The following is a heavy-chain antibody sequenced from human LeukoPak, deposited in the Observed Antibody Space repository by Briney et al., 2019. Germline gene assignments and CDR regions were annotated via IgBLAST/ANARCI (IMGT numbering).Heavy chain of an antibody. J-gene: IGHJ4*02. D-gene: IGHD2-2*01. V-gene: IGHV4-34*01. Sequence: SETLSLTCTVSGGSINNYYWSWIRQPPGKGLEWIGEINHSGSTNYNPSLKSRVTISVDTSKNQFSLKLSSVTAADTAVYYCARGRVPAAITFDYWGQGTLVTVSS. CDR1: GGSINNYY. CDR2: INHSGST. CDR3: ARGRVPAAITFDY.